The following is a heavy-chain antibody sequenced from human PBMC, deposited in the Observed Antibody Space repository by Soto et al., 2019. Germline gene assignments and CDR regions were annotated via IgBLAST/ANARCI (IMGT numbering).Heavy chain of an antibody. CDR3: TIFGVVNLDY. D-gene: IGHD3-3*02. V-gene: IGHV1-69*02. J-gene: IGHJ4*02. CDR1: GGTFSSYT. CDR2: IIPILGIA. Sequence: SVKVSCKASGGTFSSYTISWVRQAPGQGLGWMGRIIPILGIANYAQKFQGRVTITADKSTSTAYMELSILRSEDTAVYYCTIFGVVNLDYWGQGTLVTVSS.